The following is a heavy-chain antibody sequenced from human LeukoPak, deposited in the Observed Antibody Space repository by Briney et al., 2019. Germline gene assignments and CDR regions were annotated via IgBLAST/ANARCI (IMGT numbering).Heavy chain of an antibody. CDR2: IYYSGST. D-gene: IGHD2-2*03. Sequence: PSETLSLTCTVSGGSVSSGSYYWSWIRQPPGKGLEWIGYIYYSGSTNYNPSLESRVTISVDTSKNQFSLKLSSVTAADTAVYYCARLALDIVVVDYWGQGTLVTVSS. J-gene: IGHJ4*02. CDR1: GGSVSSGSYY. CDR3: ARLALDIVVVDY. V-gene: IGHV4-61*01.